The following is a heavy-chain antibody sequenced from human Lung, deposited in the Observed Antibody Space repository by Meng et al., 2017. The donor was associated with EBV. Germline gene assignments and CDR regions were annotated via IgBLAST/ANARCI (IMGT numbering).Heavy chain of an antibody. CDR2: INGDGNTA. Sequence: VQLGESGGGLVQPGGSLGLSWAASGFTLSSYWMHWVRQAPGKGLVWVSRINGDGNTATYADSVKGRFTISRDNTKNTLYLRLNNLRAEDTAVYYCAWGNLDSWGQGTLVTVSS. D-gene: IGHD7-27*01. CDR3: AWGNLDS. V-gene: IGHV3-74*01. J-gene: IGHJ4*02. CDR1: GFTLSSYW.